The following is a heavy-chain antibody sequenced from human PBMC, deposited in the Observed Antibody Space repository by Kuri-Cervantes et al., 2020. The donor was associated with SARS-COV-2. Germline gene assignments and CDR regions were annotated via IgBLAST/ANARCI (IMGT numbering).Heavy chain of an antibody. CDR2: ITPLFGAT. CDR1: GGSFNNYG. D-gene: IGHD3-22*01. Sequence: SVKVSCKGSGGSFNNYGINFVRQVPGRGLEWVGGITPLFGATDNAQKFKGRVTFTADKSTNTAYMELGSLKSDDTAVYYCARSTPFRRLVVISQGGAFDIWGQGTMVTVSS. CDR3: ARSTPFRRLVVISQGGAFDI. J-gene: IGHJ3*02. V-gene: IGHV1-69*06.